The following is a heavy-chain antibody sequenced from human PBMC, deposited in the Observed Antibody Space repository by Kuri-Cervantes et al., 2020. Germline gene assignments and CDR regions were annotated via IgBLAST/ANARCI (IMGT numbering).Heavy chain of an antibody. D-gene: IGHD6-13*01. Sequence: GGSLRLSCAASGFTFSSYWMSWVRQAPGKGLEWVANIKQDGSEKYYVDSVKGRFTISRDNAKNSLYLQMNSLRAEDTAVYYCARDRYSSSWYVEYYYYYGMDVWGQGTTVTVSS. CDR3: ARDRYSSSWYVEYYYYYGMDV. J-gene: IGHJ6*02. CDR1: GFTFSSYW. V-gene: IGHV3-7*01. CDR2: IKQDGSEK.